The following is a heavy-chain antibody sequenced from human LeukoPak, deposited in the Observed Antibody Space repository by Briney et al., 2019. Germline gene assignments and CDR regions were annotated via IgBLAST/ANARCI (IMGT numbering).Heavy chain of an antibody. J-gene: IGHJ4*02. CDR1: GFTFTSSA. CDR3: AANIDYGDYPFDY. D-gene: IGHD4-17*01. Sequence: SVKVSCKASGFTFTSSAVQWVRRARGQRLEWIGWIVVGSGNTNYAQKFQERVTITRDMSTSTAYMELSSLRSEDTAVYYCAANIDYGDYPFDYWGQGTLVTVSS. CDR2: IVVGSGNT. V-gene: IGHV1-58*01.